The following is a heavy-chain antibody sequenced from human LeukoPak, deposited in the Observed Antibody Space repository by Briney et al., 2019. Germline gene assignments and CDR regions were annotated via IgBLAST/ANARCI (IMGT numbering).Heavy chain of an antibody. V-gene: IGHV3-48*04. D-gene: IGHD4-17*01. J-gene: IGHJ4*02. CDR1: GFSFDDYG. CDR2: ISSSSSTM. CDR3: ASLTTVTTSPDCFDY. Sequence: GGSLRLSCSASGFSFDDYGLIWVRQAPGKGLEWVSYISSSSSTMYYADSVKGRFTISRDNAKNSLYLQMNSLRAEDTAVYYCASLTTVTTSPDCFDYWGQGTLVTVSS.